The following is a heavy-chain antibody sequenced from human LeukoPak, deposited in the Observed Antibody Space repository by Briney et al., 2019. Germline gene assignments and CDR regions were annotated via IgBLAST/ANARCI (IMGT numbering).Heavy chain of an antibody. J-gene: IGHJ4*02. CDR1: QFAFNYYN. V-gene: IGHV3-21*01. Sequence: GGSLRLSCAASQFAFNYYNMNWVRQAPGKGLEWVASISSGSHHMYYADSVKGRFTISRDDAKNSLYLQMTSLRAEDTAVYYCASQKWMHLWFPEYWGQGTLVTVSS. CDR3: ASQKWMHLWFPEY. CDR2: ISSGSHHM. D-gene: IGHD5-18*01.